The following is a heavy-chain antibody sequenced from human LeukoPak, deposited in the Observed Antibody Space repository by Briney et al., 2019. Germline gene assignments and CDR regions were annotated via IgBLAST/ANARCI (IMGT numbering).Heavy chain of an antibody. Sequence: GGSLRLSCAASGFPFSIYTMNWVRQAPGKGLEWVPSISGSSNDIYYADSVEGRFTISRDNAKNSLYLQMNSLRAEDTAVYYCATDYYCSGGSCYPPDWGQGTLVTVSS. CDR1: GFPFSIYT. V-gene: IGHV3-21*01. CDR2: ISGSSNDI. D-gene: IGHD2-15*01. CDR3: ATDYYCSGGSCYPPD. J-gene: IGHJ4*02.